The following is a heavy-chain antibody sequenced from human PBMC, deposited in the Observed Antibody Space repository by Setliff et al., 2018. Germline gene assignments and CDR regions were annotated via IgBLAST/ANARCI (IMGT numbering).Heavy chain of an antibody. CDR3: AKDLSSNTAASYFFDL. CDR1: GFSFSDYA. J-gene: IGHJ4*02. CDR2: GSTGKT. D-gene: IGHD5-18*01. Sequence: ETLSLTCTASGFSFSDYAMSWVRQAPRKGLEWVSGGSTGKTDYADSVKGRFTMSRDSSTNTLYLQMNSLRGEDTAVYYCAKDLSSNTAASYFFDLWGQGTQVTVSS. V-gene: IGHV3-23*01.